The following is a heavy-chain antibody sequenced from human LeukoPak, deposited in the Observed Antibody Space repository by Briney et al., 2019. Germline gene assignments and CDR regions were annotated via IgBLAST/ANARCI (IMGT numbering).Heavy chain of an antibody. J-gene: IGHJ2*01. CDR1: GFTFDDYA. Sequence: GGSLRLSCAASGFTFDDYAMHWVRHAPGKGLEWVSGISYNSDTIAYADSVKGRFTISRDNAKNSLYLQMNSLRAEDTALYYCAKDYCGGDCYSGWYFDLWGRGTLVTVPS. CDR2: ISYNSDTI. V-gene: IGHV3-9*01. D-gene: IGHD2-21*02. CDR3: AKDYCGGDCYSGWYFDL.